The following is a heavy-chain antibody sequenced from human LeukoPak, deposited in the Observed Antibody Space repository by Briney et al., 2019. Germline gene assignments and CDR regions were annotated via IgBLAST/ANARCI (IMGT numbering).Heavy chain of an antibody. D-gene: IGHD2-15*01. V-gene: IGHV3-53*04. CDR1: GFTVSNNY. CDR3: AGDTRGSGGSWAYYYGMDV. J-gene: IGHJ6*02. Sequence: GGSLRLSCAASGFTVSNNYMSWVRQAPGKGLEWVSVIYSGGSTYYADSVKGRFTISRHNSKNTLYLQMNSLRAEDTAVYYCAGDTRGSGGSWAYYYGMDVWGQGTTVTVSS. CDR2: IYSGGST.